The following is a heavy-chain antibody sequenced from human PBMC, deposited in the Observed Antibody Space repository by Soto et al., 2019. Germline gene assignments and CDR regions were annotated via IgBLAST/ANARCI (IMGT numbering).Heavy chain of an antibody. CDR2: INSDGSST. D-gene: IGHD3-3*01. V-gene: IGHV3-74*01. J-gene: IGHJ5*02. CDR3: ASCYYDFWSGYQMTFDP. CDR1: GFTFSSYW. Sequence: GGSLRLSCAASGFTFSSYWMHWVRQAPGKGLVWVSRINSDGSSTNYADSVKGRFTISRDNAKNPLYLQMNSLRAEDTAVYYCASCYYDFWSGYQMTFDPWGQGTLVTVSS.